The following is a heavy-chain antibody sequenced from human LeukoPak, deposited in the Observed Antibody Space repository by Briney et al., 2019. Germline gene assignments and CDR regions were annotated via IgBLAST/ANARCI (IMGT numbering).Heavy chain of an antibody. Sequence: ASVKVSCKASGYTFTDYYMLWMRQAPGQRLEWMGWINPNSGGTHFAQKFQGRVTMTSDTSISTAYMELISLTSDDTAVYFCARGPWQPPPPADLWGQGTLVTVSS. V-gene: IGHV1-2*02. J-gene: IGHJ5*02. CDR2: INPNSGGT. D-gene: IGHD2-2*01. CDR1: GYTFTDYY. CDR3: ARGPWQPPPPADL.